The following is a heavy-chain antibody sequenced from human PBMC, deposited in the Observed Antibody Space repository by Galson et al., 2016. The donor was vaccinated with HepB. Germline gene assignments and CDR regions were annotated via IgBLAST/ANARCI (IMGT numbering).Heavy chain of an antibody. CDR1: GYTFTNYG. CDR2: ISAYNGHT. V-gene: IGHV1-18*01. J-gene: IGHJ6*02. D-gene: IGHD6-19*01. CDR3: AGVRIAVAAFHNGLDD. Sequence: SVKVSCKASGYTFTNYGITWVRQAPGQGLEWMGWISAYNGHTVYAQKVQARVTVTTDTSTSTAYMELRSLRSDDTAVYYCAGVRIAVAAFHNGLDDWGQGTTVTVSS.